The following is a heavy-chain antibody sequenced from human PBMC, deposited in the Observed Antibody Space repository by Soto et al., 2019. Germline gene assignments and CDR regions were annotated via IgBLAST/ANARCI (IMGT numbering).Heavy chain of an antibody. V-gene: IGHV5-10-1*01. CDR2: IDPSDSYT. CDR1: EYTFTKYW. Sequence: GESLKISCQGSEYTFTKYWISWVRQMPGKGLEWMGRIDPSDSYTNYSPSFQGHVTISADKSISTAYLQWSSLKASDTATYYRARRGSGTYYNGDYYYGMDVWGRGTTVTVSS. CDR3: ARRGSGTYYNGDYYYGMDV. D-gene: IGHD3-10*01. J-gene: IGHJ6*02.